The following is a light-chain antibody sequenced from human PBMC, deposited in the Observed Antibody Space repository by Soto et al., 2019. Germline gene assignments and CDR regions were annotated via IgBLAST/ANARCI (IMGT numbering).Light chain of an antibody. V-gene: IGKV1-8*01. Sequence: AIRMTQSPSSLSASTGDRVTITCRASQGISSYLAWYQQKPGKAPKLLIYAASTLQSVVPSRFSGSGSGTDFTLTISCLQSEDFATYYCQQYYSYPFPFGPGTKVDI. J-gene: IGKJ3*01. CDR3: QQYYSYPFP. CDR1: QGISSY. CDR2: AAS.